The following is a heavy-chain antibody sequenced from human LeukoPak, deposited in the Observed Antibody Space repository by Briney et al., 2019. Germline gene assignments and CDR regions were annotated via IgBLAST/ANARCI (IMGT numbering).Heavy chain of an antibody. CDR1: GFTFSDYY. D-gene: IGHD6-19*01. V-gene: IGHV3-11*06. J-gene: IGHJ4*02. CDR2: ISSSSSYI. CDR3: ARADYLDIAVAGISVDY. Sequence: MTGGSLRLSCAASGFTFSDYYMSWIRQAPGKGLEWVSSISSSSSYIYYADSVKGRFTISRDNAKNSLYLQMNSLRAEDTAVYYCARADYLDIAVAGISVDYWGQGTLVTVSS.